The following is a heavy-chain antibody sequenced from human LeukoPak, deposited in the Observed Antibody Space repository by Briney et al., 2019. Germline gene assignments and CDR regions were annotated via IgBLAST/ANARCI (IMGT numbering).Heavy chain of an antibody. J-gene: IGHJ5*02. CDR3: ASYIKISSSWYH. CDR2: IYYSGST. Sequence: SWVRQAPGKGLEWIGYIYYSGSTYYNPSLKSRVTISVDTSKNQFSLKLSSVTAADTAVYYCASYIKISSSWYHWGQGTLVTVSS. D-gene: IGHD6-13*01. V-gene: IGHV4-30-4*08.